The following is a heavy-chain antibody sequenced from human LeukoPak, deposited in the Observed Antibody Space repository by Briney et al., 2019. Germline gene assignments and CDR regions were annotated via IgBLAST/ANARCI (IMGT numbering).Heavy chain of an antibody. CDR3: EWFGETYLPTGYYYMDV. J-gene: IGHJ6*03. V-gene: IGHV3-74*01. CDR2: INSDGSST. Sequence: TGGSLRLSCAASGFTFSSYWMHWVRQAPGKGLVWVSRINSDGSSTSYADSVKGRFTISRDNAKNTLYLQMNSLRAEDTAVYYCEWFGETYLPTGYYYMDVWGKGTTVTVSS. D-gene: IGHD3-10*01. CDR1: GFTFSSYW.